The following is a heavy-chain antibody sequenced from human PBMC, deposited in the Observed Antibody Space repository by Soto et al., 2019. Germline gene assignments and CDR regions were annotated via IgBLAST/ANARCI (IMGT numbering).Heavy chain of an antibody. CDR2: INHSGST. Sequence: PSETLTLTCAVYGGSFSGYYWSWIRQPPGKGLEWIGEINHSGSTNYNPSLKSRVTISVDTSKNQFSLKLSSVTAADTAVYYCAGGSPLELLSWFDPWGQGTLVTVSS. D-gene: IGHD1-7*01. CDR1: GGSFSGYY. J-gene: IGHJ5*02. CDR3: AGGSPLELLSWFDP. V-gene: IGHV4-34*01.